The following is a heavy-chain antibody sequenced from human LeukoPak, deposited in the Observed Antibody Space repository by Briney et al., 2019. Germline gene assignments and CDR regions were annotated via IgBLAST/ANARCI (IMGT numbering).Heavy chain of an antibody. CDR2: IIPVFDRP. CDR1: GGRFKSYG. J-gene: IGHJ3*01. CDR3: ARDAQWELRAFDV. Sequence: ASVKVSCKTTGGRFKSYGFSWVRQAPGQGLEWMGGIIPVFDRPTYAQKFEGRVTITADKSTNTTYMEISSLPSDDTAVYYCARDAQWELRAFDVWGQGTMVTVSS. D-gene: IGHD1-26*01. V-gene: IGHV1-69*06.